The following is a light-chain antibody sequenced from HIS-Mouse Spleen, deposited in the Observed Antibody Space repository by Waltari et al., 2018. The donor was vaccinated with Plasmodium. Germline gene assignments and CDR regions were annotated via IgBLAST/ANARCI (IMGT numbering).Light chain of an antibody. Sequence: QSALTQPRSVSGSPGQSVTIYCTGTSSDFGGCNYVSCYQQHPGKAPKLMIYDVSKRPSGVPDRFSGSKSGNTASLTISGLQAEDEADYYCCSYAGSYTNVFGTGTKVTVL. J-gene: IGLJ1*01. CDR1: SSDFGGCNY. V-gene: IGLV2-11*01. CDR2: DVS. CDR3: CSYAGSYTNV.